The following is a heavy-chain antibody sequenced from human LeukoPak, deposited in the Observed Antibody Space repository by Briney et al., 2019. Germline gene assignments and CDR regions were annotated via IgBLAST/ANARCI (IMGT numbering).Heavy chain of an antibody. CDR2: IYPGDSDT. CDR1: GYSFTGYW. D-gene: IGHD3-22*01. J-gene: IGHJ4*02. V-gene: IGHV5-51*03. CDR3: ARGYYYDSSGCYY. Sequence: KPGESLKISCKGSGYSFTGYWIGWVRQMPGKGLEWMGIIYPGDSDTRYSPSFQGQVTISADKSISTAYLQWSSLKASDTAMYYCARGYYYDSSGCYYWGQGTLVTVSS.